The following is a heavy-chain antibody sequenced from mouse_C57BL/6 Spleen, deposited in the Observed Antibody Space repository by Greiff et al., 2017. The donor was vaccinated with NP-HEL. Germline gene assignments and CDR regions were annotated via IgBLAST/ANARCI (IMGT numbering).Heavy chain of an antibody. J-gene: IGHJ1*03. CDR2: ISNGGGST. Sequence: EVQLVESGGGLVQPGGSLKLSCAASGFTFSDYYMYWVRQTPEKRLEWVAYISNGGGSTYYPDTVKGRFTISRDNAKNTLYLQMSRLKSEDTAMYYCASTTVVEDWYFDVWGTGTTVTVSS. CDR1: GFTFSDYY. CDR3: ASTTVVEDWYFDV. D-gene: IGHD1-1*01. V-gene: IGHV5-12*01.